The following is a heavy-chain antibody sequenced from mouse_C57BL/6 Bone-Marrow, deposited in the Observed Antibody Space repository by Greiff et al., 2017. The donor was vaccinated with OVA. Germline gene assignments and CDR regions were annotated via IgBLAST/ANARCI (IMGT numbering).Heavy chain of an antibody. D-gene: IGHD2-12*01. CDR1: GYAFSSYW. CDR2: IYTGDGDT. Sequence: QVQLKESGAELVKPGASVKISCKASGYAFSSYWMNWVKQRPGKGLEWIGQIYTGDGDTNYNGKFKGKATLTADKSYSTAYMQLSSLTSEDSAVYFCAREYYCNDDYWGQGTTLTVSS. J-gene: IGHJ2*01. V-gene: IGHV1-80*01. CDR3: AREYYCNDDY.